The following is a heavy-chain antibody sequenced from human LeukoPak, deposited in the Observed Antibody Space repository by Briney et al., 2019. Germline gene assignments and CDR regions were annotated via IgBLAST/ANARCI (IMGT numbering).Heavy chain of an antibody. CDR2: IKQDGSEK. Sequence: PGGSLRLSCAASGFTFSYFWMNWVRQAPGKGLEWVANIKQDGSEKNYVDSVKGRFTISRDNAKNSLYLQMNSLRAEDTAVYYCARSLYGDLLNWFDPWGQGTLVTVSS. CDR1: GFTFSYFW. V-gene: IGHV3-7*01. J-gene: IGHJ5*02. CDR3: ARSLYGDLLNWFDP. D-gene: IGHD4-17*01.